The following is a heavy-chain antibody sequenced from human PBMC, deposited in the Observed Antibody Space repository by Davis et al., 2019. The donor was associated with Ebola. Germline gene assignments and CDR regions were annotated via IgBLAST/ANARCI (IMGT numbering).Heavy chain of an antibody. CDR3: AREGAVAGRDY. V-gene: IGHV1-2*02. J-gene: IGHJ4*02. D-gene: IGHD6-19*01. CDR2: INPNSGGT. Sequence: ASVKVSCKASGYTFTGYYMHWVRQAPGQGLEWMGWINPNSGGTNYAQKFQGRVTMTTDTSTSTAYMELRSLRSDDTAVYYCAREGAVAGRDYWGQGTLVTVSS. CDR1: GYTFTGYY.